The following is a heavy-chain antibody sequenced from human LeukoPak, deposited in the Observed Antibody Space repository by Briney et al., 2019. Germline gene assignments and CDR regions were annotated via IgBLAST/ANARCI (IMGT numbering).Heavy chain of an antibody. CDR3: ARGRITMIVVGSLDY. J-gene: IGHJ4*02. Sequence: PSETLSLTCAVYGGSFSGYYWSWIRQPPGKGLEWIGEINHSGSTNYNPSLKSRVTISVDTSKNQFSLKLSSVTAADTAVYYCARGRITMIVVGSLDYWGQGTLVTVSS. CDR2: INHSGST. V-gene: IGHV4-34*01. D-gene: IGHD3-22*01. CDR1: GGSFSGYY.